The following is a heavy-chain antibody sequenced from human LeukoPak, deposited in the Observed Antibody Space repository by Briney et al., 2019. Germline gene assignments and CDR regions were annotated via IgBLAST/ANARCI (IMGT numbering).Heavy chain of an antibody. J-gene: IGHJ6*02. V-gene: IGHV3-7*01. D-gene: IGHD3-10*01. CDR3: ASNTKLLWTPILGGMDV. CDR1: GFTFSSYW. Sequence: GGSLRLSCAASGFTFSSYWMSWVRQAPGKGLEWVANIKQDGSEKYYVDSVKRRFTISSDNENNSLYLQMNSLRAEDTAVYYCASNTKLLWTPILGGMDVWGQGTTVTVSS. CDR2: IKQDGSEK.